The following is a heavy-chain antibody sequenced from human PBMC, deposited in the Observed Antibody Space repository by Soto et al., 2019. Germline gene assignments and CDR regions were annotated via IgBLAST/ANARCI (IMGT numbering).Heavy chain of an antibody. Sequence: EVQLVESGGGLVQPGGSLRLSCVASGFIFNSYSMNWVRQAPGKGLEWISYINSGSTSVFYAASVKGRFTISRDNAKNSLYLQMNSRRAEDTAVYYCASSASPDAYGGQGTLVTVSS. V-gene: IGHV3-48*01. CDR1: GFIFNSYS. CDR2: INSGSTSV. CDR3: ASSASPDAY. D-gene: IGHD1-26*01. J-gene: IGHJ4*02.